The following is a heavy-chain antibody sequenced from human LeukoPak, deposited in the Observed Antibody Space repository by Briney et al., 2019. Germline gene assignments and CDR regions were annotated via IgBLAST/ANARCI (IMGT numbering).Heavy chain of an antibody. D-gene: IGHD4-23*01. V-gene: IGHV4-34*01. CDR3: ARVPVFGGEDV. Sequence: PSETLSLTCAVYGGSFTTYYWNWIRQPPGKGLEWIGSIYHSGSTYYNPSLKSRVTISVDTSKNQFSLKLSSVTAADTAVYYCARVPVFGGEDVWGKGTTVTVSS. J-gene: IGHJ6*04. CDR1: GGSFTTYY. CDR2: IYHSGST.